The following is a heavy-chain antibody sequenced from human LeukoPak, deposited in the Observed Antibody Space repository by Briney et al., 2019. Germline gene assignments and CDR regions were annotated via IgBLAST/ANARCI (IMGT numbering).Heavy chain of an antibody. V-gene: IGHV3-33*01. Sequence: GGSLRLSCAVSGFPFSSYGMHWVRRAPGKGLEWVAIIWYDGSDKYYGDSVKGRFTISRDNSKNTLYLQMNSLRAEDTAVYYCTILAVASGFDYWGQGTLVTVSS. CDR1: GFPFSSYG. J-gene: IGHJ4*02. D-gene: IGHD6-19*01. CDR3: TILAVASGFDY. CDR2: IWYDGSDK.